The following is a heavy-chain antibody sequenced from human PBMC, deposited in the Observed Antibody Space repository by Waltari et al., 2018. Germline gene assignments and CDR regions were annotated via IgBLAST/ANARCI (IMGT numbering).Heavy chain of an antibody. V-gene: IGHV4-38-2*01. D-gene: IGHD6-19*01. J-gene: IGHJ4*02. Sequence: QVQLQESGPGLVKPSETLSLTCAVSGYSISSGYYCGWLRQPPGKGLEWIGSIYHSGNTYYNPSLKSRVTISVDTSKNQFSLKLNSVTAADTAVYYCARTHSSGWKFVFDYWGQGTLVTVSS. CDR1: GYSISSGYY. CDR2: IYHSGNT. CDR3: ARTHSSGWKFVFDY.